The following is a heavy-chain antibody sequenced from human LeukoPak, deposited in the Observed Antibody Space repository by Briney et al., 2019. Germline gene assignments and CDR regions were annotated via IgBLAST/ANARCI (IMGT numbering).Heavy chain of an antibody. J-gene: IGHJ4*02. D-gene: IGHD6-13*01. Sequence: APVKVSCKASGYTFTSYYIHWVRQAPGQGLEWMGIINPSGGSTNYAQKFQGRVTMTRDTSTSTVYMELSSLRSEDTAVYYCARAGIAAAGKYYFDYWGQGTLVTVSS. CDR1: GYTFTSYY. V-gene: IGHV1-46*01. CDR3: ARAGIAAAGKYYFDY. CDR2: INPSGGST.